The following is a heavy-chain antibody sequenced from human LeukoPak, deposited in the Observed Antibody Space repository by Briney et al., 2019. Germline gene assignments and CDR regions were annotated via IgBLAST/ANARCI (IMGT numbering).Heavy chain of an antibody. CDR3: ARGTSYLGMFDP. J-gene: IGHJ5*02. CDR2: INHSGST. CDR1: GGSFSGYY. V-gene: IGHV4-34*01. Sequence: SETLSLTCAVYGGSFSGYYWSWIRQPPGKGLEWIGEINHSGSTNYNPSLKSRVTISVDTSKNQFSLKLSSVTPADTAVYYCARGTSYLGMFDPWGQGTLVTVSS. D-gene: IGHD2-2*01.